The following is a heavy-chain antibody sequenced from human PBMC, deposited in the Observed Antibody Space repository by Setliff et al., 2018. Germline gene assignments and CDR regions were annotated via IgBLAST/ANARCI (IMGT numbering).Heavy chain of an antibody. V-gene: IGHV1-46*01. J-gene: IGHJ6*02. Sequence: ASVKVSCKASGYTFTSYYMHWVRQAPGQGLEWMGIINPSGGSTSYAQKFQGRVTMTRDTSTSTVYMELSSLRSEDTAVYYCARDVPFWSGYYTGYYYYYGMNVWGQGTTVTVSS. CDR3: ARDVPFWSGYYTGYYYYYGMNV. D-gene: IGHD3-3*01. CDR1: GYTFTSYY. CDR2: INPSGGST.